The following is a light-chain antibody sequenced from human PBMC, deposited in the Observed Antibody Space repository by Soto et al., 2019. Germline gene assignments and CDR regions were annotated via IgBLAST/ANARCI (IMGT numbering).Light chain of an antibody. J-gene: IGKJ4*01. CDR3: QQYNNWPLT. CDR1: QRVSSN. CDR2: GAS. V-gene: IGKV3-15*01. Sequence: EIVMTQSPATLSVSPGERATLSCRASQRVSSNLAWYQQKPGQAPRLLIYGASTRATGIPARFSGSVSGTEFTLTISSLQSEDFAVYYCQQYNNWPLTFGGGTKVEIK.